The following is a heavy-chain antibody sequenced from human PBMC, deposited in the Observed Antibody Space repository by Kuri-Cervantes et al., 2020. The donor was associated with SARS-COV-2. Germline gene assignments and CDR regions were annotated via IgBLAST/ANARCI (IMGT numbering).Heavy chain of an antibody. CDR2: IYTSGST. CDR3: ARELTYYDFWSGYSPAYYLDY. CDR1: GGSISSYY. Sequence: SETLSLTCTVSGGSISSYYWSWIRQPAGKGLEWIGRIYTSGSTNYNPSLKSRVTMSVDTSKNQFSLKLSSVTAADTAVYYCARELTYYDFWSGYSPAYYLDYWGQGTLVTVSS. J-gene: IGHJ4*02. D-gene: IGHD3-3*01. V-gene: IGHV4-4*07.